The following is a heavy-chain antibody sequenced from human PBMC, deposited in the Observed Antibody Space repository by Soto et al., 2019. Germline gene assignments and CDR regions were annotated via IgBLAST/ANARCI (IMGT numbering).Heavy chain of an antibody. CDR3: ARDLTSVRGS. J-gene: IGHJ4*02. V-gene: IGHV1-69*01. CDR1: GGTFSRHS. D-gene: IGHD3-10*01. CDR2: IIPIFDTT. Sequence: QVQMVQSGAEVKKPGSSARVSCKVSGGTFSRHSISWVRQAPGQGLERMGGIIPIFDTTQYAQKVQGRLTITADESTTPSHMDRRGLSPVDTAIYFCARDLTSVRGSWGQGTLVTVS.